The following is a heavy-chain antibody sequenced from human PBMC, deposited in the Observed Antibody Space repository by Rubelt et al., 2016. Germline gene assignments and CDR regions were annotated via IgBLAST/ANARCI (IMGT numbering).Heavy chain of an antibody. CDR3: ARAQDYVYRD. V-gene: IGHV1-2*06. J-gene: IGHJ4*02. CDR1: GYTFTTYY. Sequence: QVQLVQSGAEVKKPGASVKVSCKASGYTFTTYYMHWVRQAPGQGPEGMGRINPTNGVTNYAQKFQGRVTLTRDTSSSTAHMEWSRLTSDDTAVYFCARAQDYVYRDWGQGTLVTVSS. CDR2: INPTNGVT. D-gene: IGHD3-16*01.